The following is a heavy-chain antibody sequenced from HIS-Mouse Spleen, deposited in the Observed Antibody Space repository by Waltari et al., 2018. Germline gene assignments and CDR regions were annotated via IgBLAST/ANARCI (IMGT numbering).Heavy chain of an antibody. D-gene: IGHD6-13*01. V-gene: IGHV4-39*07. CDR2: IYYSGST. Sequence: QLQLQESGPGLVKPSETRSLTCTVPGCSISGSSYYWGGTRQPPGKGLEWIGSIYYSGSTYYNPSLKSRVTISVDTSKNQFSLKLSSVTAADTAVYYCAREIPYSSSWYDWYFDLWGRGTLVTVSS. CDR1: GCSISGSSYY. J-gene: IGHJ2*01. CDR3: AREIPYSSSWYDWYFDL.